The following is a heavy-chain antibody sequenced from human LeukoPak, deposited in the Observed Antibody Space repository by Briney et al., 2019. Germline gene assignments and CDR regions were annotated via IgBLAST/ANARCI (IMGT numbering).Heavy chain of an antibody. CDR2: ISGSGGST. CDR1: GFTFSSYG. V-gene: IGHV3-23*01. J-gene: IGHJ4*02. CDR3: AKGPSLRQYLDWLGGN. Sequence: GGTLRLSCAASGFTFSSYGMSWVRQAPGKGLEWVSAISGSGGSTYYADSVKGRFTIYRDNSKNTLYLQMNSLTADDTAIYYCAKGPSLRQYLDWLGGNWGQGTLVTVSS. D-gene: IGHD3-9*01.